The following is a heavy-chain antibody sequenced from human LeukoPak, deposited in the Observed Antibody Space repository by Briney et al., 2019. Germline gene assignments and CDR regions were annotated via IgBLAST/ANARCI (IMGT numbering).Heavy chain of an antibody. D-gene: IGHD2-2*01. CDR2: IYYSGST. CDR3: ARGQGIVVVPAAIYYFDY. Sequence: SETLSLTCTVSGGSISSYYWSWIRQPPGKGLEWIGYIYYSGSTNYNPSLKSRVTISVDTSKNQFSLKLSSVTAADTAVYYCARGQGIVVVPAAIYYFDYWGQGTLVTVSS. J-gene: IGHJ4*02. CDR1: GGSISSYY. V-gene: IGHV4-59*12.